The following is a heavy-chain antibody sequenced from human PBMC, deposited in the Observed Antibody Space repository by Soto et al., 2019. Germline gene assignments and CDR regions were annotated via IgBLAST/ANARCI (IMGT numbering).Heavy chain of an antibody. CDR3: ARVDDYYMDV. CDR2: ISAYNGNT. Sequence: XSVKVSFNASGYTFTSYGISLVRQAPGQGLEWMGWISAYNGNTNYAQKLQGRVTMTTDTSTSTAYMEPRSLRSDDTAVYYCARVDDYYMDVWGKGTTVTVSS. J-gene: IGHJ6*03. V-gene: IGHV1-18*01. CDR1: GYTFTSYG.